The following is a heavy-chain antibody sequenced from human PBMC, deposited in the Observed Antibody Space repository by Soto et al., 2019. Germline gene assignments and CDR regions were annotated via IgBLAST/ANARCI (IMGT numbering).Heavy chain of an antibody. CDR2: ISAYNGNT. D-gene: IGHD6-13*01. CDR1: GYTFTSYG. V-gene: IGHV1-18*01. Sequence: QVQLVQSGAEVKKPGASVKVSCKASGYTFTSYGISWVRQAPGQGLEWMGWISAYNGNTNYNPSLKSRVIISVDTSRNQFSLKLTSVTATDTAMYYCARHSPLAAGGAFEFWGQGMMVTVSS. CDR3: ARHSPLAAGGAFEF. J-gene: IGHJ3*01.